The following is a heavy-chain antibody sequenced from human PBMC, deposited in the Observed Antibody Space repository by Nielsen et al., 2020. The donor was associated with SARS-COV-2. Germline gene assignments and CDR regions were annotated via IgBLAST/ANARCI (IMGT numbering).Heavy chain of an antibody. CDR3: ARGRAPLRY. Sequence: SETLSLTCTVSGGSLDSYYWSWIRQAPGKGLEWIAYNYNSAKTMYNSSLKSRVTMSVDTSKNQLSLRLTSVTAADTAVYYCARGRAPLRYWGQGILVTVSS. D-gene: IGHD2-15*01. CDR1: GGSLDSYY. V-gene: IGHV4-59*01. J-gene: IGHJ4*02. CDR2: NYNSAKT.